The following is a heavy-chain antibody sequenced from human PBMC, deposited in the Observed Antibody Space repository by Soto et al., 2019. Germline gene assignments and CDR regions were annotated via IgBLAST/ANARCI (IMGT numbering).Heavy chain of an antibody. J-gene: IGHJ3*02. CDR3: ARDPYCSGGSCYSLDAFDI. Sequence: QVQLVQSGAEVKKPGASVKVSCKASGYTFTSYYMHWVRQAPGQGLEWMGIINPSGGSTSYAQKFQGRVTVTRDTSTSTVYMELSSLRSEDTAVYYCARDPYCSGGSCYSLDAFDIWGQGTMVTVSS. CDR2: INPSGGST. D-gene: IGHD2-15*01. V-gene: IGHV1-46*03. CDR1: GYTFTSYY.